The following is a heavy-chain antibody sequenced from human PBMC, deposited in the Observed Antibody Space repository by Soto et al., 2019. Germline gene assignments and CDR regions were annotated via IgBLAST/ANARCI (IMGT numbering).Heavy chain of an antibody. CDR2: IYYSGST. J-gene: IGHJ3*02. D-gene: IGHD6-13*01. CDR1: GGSISSYY. CDR3: ARPLSSIAAAEPAYDAFDI. Sequence: PSETLSLTCTVSGGSISSYYWSWIRQPPGKGLEWIGYIYYSGSTNYNPSLKSRVTISVDTSKNQFSLKLSSVTAADTAVYYCARPLSSIAAAEPAYDAFDIWGQGTMVTVSS. V-gene: IGHV4-59*08.